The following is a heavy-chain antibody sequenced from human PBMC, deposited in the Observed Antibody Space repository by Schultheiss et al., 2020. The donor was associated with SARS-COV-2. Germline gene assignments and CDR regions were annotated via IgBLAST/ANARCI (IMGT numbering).Heavy chain of an antibody. CDR2: LFHGGNT. J-gene: IGHJ6*03. CDR1: GASISSSSYY. CDR3: ARAPGDYMDV. D-gene: IGHD3-10*01. V-gene: IGHV4-39*07. Sequence: SETLSLTCTVSGASISSSSYYWGWIRQPPGKGLEWVGTLFHGGNTDNNPSLRGRVSVSVDTSKSQFSLKLSSVTAADTAVYYCARAPGDYMDVWGKGTTVTVSS.